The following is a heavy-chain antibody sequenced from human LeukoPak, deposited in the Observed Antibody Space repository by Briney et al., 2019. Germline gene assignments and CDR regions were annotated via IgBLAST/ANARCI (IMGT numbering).Heavy chain of an antibody. CDR1: GFTVSSNY. V-gene: IGHV3-21*01. Sequence: SGGSLRLSCAASGFTVSSNYMSWVRQAPGKGLEWVSSISSSSSYIYYADSVKGRFTISRDNAKNSLYLQMNSLRAEDTAVYYCARDSSGSDYYYYMDVWGKGTTVTVSS. J-gene: IGHJ6*03. D-gene: IGHD3-22*01. CDR2: ISSSSSYI. CDR3: ARDSSGSDYYYYMDV.